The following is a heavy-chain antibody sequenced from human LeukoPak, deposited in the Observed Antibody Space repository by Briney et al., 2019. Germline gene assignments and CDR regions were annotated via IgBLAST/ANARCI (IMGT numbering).Heavy chain of an antibody. CDR1: GFTVSSNY. J-gene: IGHJ4*02. D-gene: IGHD3-10*01. CDR2: IRSKAYGGTT. V-gene: IGHV3-49*04. Sequence: PGGSLRLSCAASGFTVSSNYMSWVRQAPGKGLEWVGFIRSKAYGGTTEYAASVKGRFTISRDDSKSIAYLQMNSLKTEDTAVYYCTRDLTTLWFGEFVFDYWGQGTLVTVSS. CDR3: TRDLTTLWFGEFVFDY.